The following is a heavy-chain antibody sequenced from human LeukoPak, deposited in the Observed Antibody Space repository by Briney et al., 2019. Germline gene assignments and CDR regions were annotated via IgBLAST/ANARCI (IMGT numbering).Heavy chain of an antibody. V-gene: IGHV3-33*06. CDR3: AKDAQRGFDYSNSLEY. Sequence: PGGSLRLSCAASGFIFNHHAMHWVRQAPGKGLEWVAVIGSDKSNKFYADSVRGRFTISRDDSRKTVYLQMEKMTAEDTAIYYCAKDAQRGFDYSNSLEYWGQGALVTVAS. CDR1: GFIFNHHA. CDR2: IGSDKSNK. J-gene: IGHJ4*02. D-gene: IGHD4-11*01.